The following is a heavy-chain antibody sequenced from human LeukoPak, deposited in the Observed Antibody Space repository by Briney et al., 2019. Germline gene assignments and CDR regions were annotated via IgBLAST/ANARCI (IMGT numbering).Heavy chain of an antibody. V-gene: IGHV3-30*02. CDR1: GFTFSGYG. J-gene: IGHJ4*02. CDR2: IRYDGSNK. CDR3: AKDQSPGHYYDSSGYFDY. D-gene: IGHD3-22*01. Sequence: GGSLRLSCAASGFTFSGYGMHWVRQAPGKGLEWVAFIRYDGSNKYYADSVKGRFTISRDNSKNTLYLQMNNLRPEDTAVYNCAKDQSPGHYYDSSGYFDYWGQGTLVTVSS.